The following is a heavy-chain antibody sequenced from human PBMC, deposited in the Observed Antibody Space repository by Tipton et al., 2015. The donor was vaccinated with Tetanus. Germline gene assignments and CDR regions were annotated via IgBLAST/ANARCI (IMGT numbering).Heavy chain of an antibody. CDR1: GGSISSSNYY. CDR2: IYYSGST. Sequence: LRLSCTVSGGSISSSNYYWGWIRQPPGKGLEWIGRIYYSGSTSYNPSLKSRVTISVDTSKNQFSLELSSVTAADTAVYYCARRGGDFLTGYYGSWGQGTLVTVSS. V-gene: IGHV4-39*01. J-gene: IGHJ5*02. D-gene: IGHD3-9*01. CDR3: ARRGGDFLTGYYGS.